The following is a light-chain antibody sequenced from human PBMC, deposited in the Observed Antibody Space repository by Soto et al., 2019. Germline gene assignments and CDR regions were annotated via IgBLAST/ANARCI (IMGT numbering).Light chain of an antibody. CDR2: GAS. J-gene: IGKJ2*01. Sequence: PGERATLSCRASQRVSSSYLAWYQQKPGQAPRLLIYGASSRATGIPDRFSGSGSGTDFTLTISRLEPEDFAVYYCQQYGSSPMHTFGQGTKLEIK. CDR1: QRVSSSY. V-gene: IGKV3-20*01. CDR3: QQYGSSPMHT.